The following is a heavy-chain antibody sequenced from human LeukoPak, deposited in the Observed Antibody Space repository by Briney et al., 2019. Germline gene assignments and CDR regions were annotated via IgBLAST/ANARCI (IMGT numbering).Heavy chain of an antibody. V-gene: IGHV1-46*01. CDR2: INPSGGST. J-gene: IGHJ4*02. D-gene: IGHD4-23*01. Sequence: ASVKVSCKASEYTFTSYYMHWVRQAPGQGLEWTGIINPSGGSTSYAQKFQGRVTMTRDTSTSTVYMELSSLRSEDAAVYYCARGDYGGNSGLGFDYWGQGTLVTVSS. CDR1: EYTFTSYY. CDR3: ARGDYGGNSGLGFDY.